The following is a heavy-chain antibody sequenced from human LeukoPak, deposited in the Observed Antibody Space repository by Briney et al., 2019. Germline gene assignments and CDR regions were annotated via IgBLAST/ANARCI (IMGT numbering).Heavy chain of an antibody. CDR2: ISSSSSYI. CDR1: GFTFSSYS. J-gene: IGHJ3*02. V-gene: IGHV3-21*04. D-gene: IGHD3-3*01. CDR3: AKDNYDFWSGSPFDAFDI. Sequence: PGGSLRLSCAASGFTFSSYSMNWVRQAPGKGLEWVSSISSSSSYIYYADSVKGRFTISRDNAKNSLYLQMNSLRAEDTAVYYCAKDNYDFWSGSPFDAFDIWGQGTMVTVSS.